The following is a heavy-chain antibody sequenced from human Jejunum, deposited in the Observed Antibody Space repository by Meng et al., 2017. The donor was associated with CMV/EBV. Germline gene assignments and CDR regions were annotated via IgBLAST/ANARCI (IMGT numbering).Heavy chain of an antibody. CDR1: GFTFRTYG. CDR3: ARGDSQFLSAFDI. J-gene: IGHJ3*02. D-gene: IGHD2-15*01. CDR2: IWYDGINE. Sequence: ASGFTFRTYGMNWVRQAPGKGLEWVALIWYDGINEFYVDSVKGRFAISRDDSQNTVFLQMNSLRAEDTAVYYCARGDSQFLSAFDIWGQGTMVTVSS. V-gene: IGHV3-33*01.